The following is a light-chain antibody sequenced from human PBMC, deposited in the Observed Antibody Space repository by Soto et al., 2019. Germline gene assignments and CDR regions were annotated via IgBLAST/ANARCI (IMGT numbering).Light chain of an antibody. V-gene: IGLV2-14*01. CDR2: DVS. J-gene: IGLJ1*01. CDR3: SSYTSSSAYV. CDR1: SSDIGGYNY. Sequence: QSVLTQPASVSVSPGQTITISCTGTSSDIGGYNYVSWYQQHPGKAPKLMIYDVSNRPSGVSNRFSGSNSGNTASLTISGLQAEDDADYYCSSYTSSSAYVFGTGTKVTVL.